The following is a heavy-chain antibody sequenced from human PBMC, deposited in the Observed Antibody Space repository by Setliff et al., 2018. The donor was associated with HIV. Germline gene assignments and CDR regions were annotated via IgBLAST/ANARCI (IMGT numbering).Heavy chain of an antibody. D-gene: IGHD5-12*01. Sequence: SVKVSCKASGGTFSSYAISWVRQAPGQGLEWMGGIIPILGIANYAQRFQGRVTITADKSTSTAYMELSSLRSEDTAVYYCATKAHSGYDDAFDIWGQGTMVTVSS. CDR1: GGTFSSYA. J-gene: IGHJ3*02. CDR2: IIPILGIA. V-gene: IGHV1-69*10. CDR3: ATKAHSGYDDAFDI.